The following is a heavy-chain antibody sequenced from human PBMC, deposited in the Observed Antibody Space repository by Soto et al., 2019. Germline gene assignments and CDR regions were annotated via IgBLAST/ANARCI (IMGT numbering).Heavy chain of an antibody. CDR3: ARDVGYCSGASCYPVGWFDP. Sequence: PSETLSLTCTVSGGSISSGGYYWSWIRQHPGKGLEWIGYIYYSGSTYYNPSLKSRVTISVDTSKNQFSLKLSSVTAADTAVYYCARDVGYCSGASCYPVGWFDPWGQGTLVTVSS. D-gene: IGHD2-15*01. CDR1: GGSISSGGYY. CDR2: IYYSGST. J-gene: IGHJ5*02. V-gene: IGHV4-31*03.